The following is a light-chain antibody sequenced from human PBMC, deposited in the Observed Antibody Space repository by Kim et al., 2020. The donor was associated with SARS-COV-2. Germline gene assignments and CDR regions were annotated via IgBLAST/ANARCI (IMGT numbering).Light chain of an antibody. Sequence: ELTQPPSASGTPGQGVIISCSGNNSNIGSNAVNWYQHVPGTAPKILIFANFKRPSGVPDRFSGSKSGTSASLAVSGLQSEDEADYYCATWDDRLIAWVFGGGTQLTVL. V-gene: IGLV1-44*01. CDR2: ANF. J-gene: IGLJ3*02. CDR1: NSNIGSNA. CDR3: ATWDDRLIAWV.